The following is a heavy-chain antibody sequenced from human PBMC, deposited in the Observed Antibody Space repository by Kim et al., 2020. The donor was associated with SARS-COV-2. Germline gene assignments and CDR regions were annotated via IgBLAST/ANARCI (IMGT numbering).Heavy chain of an antibody. D-gene: IGHD3-22*01. Sequence: SMKVSCKASGGTFSSYAISWVRQAPGQGLEWMGGIIPIFGTANYAQKFHGRVTITADESTSTAYMELSSLRSEDTAVYYCAGAPHYYDSSGYYYDWFDPWGQGTLVTVSS. CDR3: AGAPHYYDSSGYYYDWFDP. V-gene: IGHV1-69*13. CDR2: IIPIFGTA. J-gene: IGHJ5*02. CDR1: GGTFSSYA.